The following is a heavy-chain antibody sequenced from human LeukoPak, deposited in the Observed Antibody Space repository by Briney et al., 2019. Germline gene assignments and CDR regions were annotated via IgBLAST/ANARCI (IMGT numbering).Heavy chain of an antibody. V-gene: IGHV3-74*01. D-gene: IGHD2-2*01. CDR3: ARGGLYCSSTSCSDAFDI. Sequence: GGSLRLSCAASGFTFSSYWMHWVRQAPGKGLVWVSRINSDGSSISYADSVKGRFTISRDNAKNTLYLQMNSLRAEDTAVYYCARGGLYCSSTSCSDAFDIWGQGTMVTVSS. CDR1: GFTFSSYW. J-gene: IGHJ3*02. CDR2: INSDGSSI.